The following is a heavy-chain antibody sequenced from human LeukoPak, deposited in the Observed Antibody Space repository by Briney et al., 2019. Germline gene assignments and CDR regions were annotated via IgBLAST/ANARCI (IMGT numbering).Heavy chain of an antibody. J-gene: IGHJ4*02. CDR2: IGTAGDT. CDR3: ARAYCGGDCLWVFDY. CDR1: GFTFSSYD. V-gene: IGHV3-13*04. D-gene: IGHD2-21*02. Sequence: PGGSLRLSCAASGFTFSSYDMHWVRQATGKGLEWVSAIGTAGDTYYPGSVKGRFTISRENAKNSLYLQMNSLRAGDTAVYYCARAYCGGDCLWVFDYWGQGTLVTVSS.